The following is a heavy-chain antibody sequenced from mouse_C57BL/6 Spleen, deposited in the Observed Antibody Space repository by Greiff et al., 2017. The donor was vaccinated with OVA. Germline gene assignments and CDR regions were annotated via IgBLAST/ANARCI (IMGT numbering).Heavy chain of an antibody. CDR2: INPSNGGT. J-gene: IGHJ2*01. D-gene: IGHD4-1*02. V-gene: IGHV1-53*01. Sequence: QVQLQQPGPELVKPGASVKLSCKASGYTFTSYWMHWVKQRPGQGLEWIGNINPSNGGTNYNEKFKSKATLTVDKSSSTAYMQLSSLTSEDSAVYYCARFATGTGNFDYWGQGTTLTVSS. CDR3: ARFATGTGNFDY. CDR1: GYTFTSYW.